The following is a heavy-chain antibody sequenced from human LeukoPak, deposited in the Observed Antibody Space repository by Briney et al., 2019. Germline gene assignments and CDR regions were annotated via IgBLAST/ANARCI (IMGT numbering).Heavy chain of an antibody. CDR2: ISSSGSSI. J-gene: IGHJ4*02. CDR3: ASQGGEWSIDY. V-gene: IGHV3-11*01. D-gene: IGHD3-16*01. CDR1: GLTFSDYY. Sequence: PGRSLRLSCAASGLTFSDYYMSWVRQAPGKGLEWVSYISSSGSSIYYADSVKGPFTISRDNAKNSLYLQMNSLRAEDTAVYYCASQGGEWSIDYWGQGTLVTVSS.